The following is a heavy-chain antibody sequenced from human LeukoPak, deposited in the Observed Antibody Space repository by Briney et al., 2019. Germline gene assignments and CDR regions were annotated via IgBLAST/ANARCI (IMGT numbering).Heavy chain of an antibody. CDR3: ASSRIAAAGTFDY. CDR2: IDPSDSYT. J-gene: IGHJ4*02. D-gene: IGHD6-13*01. Sequence: GESLKISCKGSGYSFTSYWISWVRQMPGKGLEWMGRIDPSDSYTNYSPSFQGHVTISADKSISTAYLQWSSLKASDTAMYYCASSRIAAAGTFDYWGQGTLVTDSS. V-gene: IGHV5-10-1*01. CDR1: GYSFTSYW.